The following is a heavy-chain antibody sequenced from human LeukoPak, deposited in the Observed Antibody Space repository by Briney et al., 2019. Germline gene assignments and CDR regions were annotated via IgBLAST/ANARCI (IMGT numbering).Heavy chain of an antibody. V-gene: IGHV4-30-4*01. CDR1: GDSISSGDYY. CDR3: ARGGVAATRQHF. J-gene: IGHJ4*02. D-gene: IGHD2-15*01. CDR2: IYYTGTT. Sequence: PSETLSLTCNVSGDSISSGDYYWSWIRQPPGKGLEWIGYIYYTGTTYYNPSLKSRLTISVDTSKNQFSLKLSSVTAADTAVYFCARGGVAATRQHFWGQGTLVTVSS.